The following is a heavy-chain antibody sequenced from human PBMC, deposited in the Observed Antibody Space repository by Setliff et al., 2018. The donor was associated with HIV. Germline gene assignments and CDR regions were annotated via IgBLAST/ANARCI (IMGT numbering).Heavy chain of an antibody. D-gene: IGHD3-3*01. Sequence: ASVKVSCKASGYSFTRYYMHWVRQAPGQGLEWMGITHPSGGSPNYAQKLQGRVTMTTDTSTSTAYMELRSLRSDDTAVYYCARGGGGYNFWSGYPSFDYWGQGTLVTVSS. CDR1: GYSFTRYY. V-gene: IGHV1-46*01. CDR3: ARGGGGYNFWSGYPSFDY. CDR2: THPSGGSP. J-gene: IGHJ4*02.